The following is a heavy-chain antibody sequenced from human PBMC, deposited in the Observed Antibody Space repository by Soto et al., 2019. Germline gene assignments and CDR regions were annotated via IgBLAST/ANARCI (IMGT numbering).Heavy chain of an antibody. Sequence: QPGGSLTPACPASAFSFSSHCTQWVRPAPKKGLEWVAAISYDGSNKYYADSVKGRFTISRDNSKHTLYLQMNSLRAEDTAVYYCAKEMSGVARSGWYYYYGMDVWGQGTTVTVSS. V-gene: IGHV3-30*18. CDR2: ISYDGSNK. J-gene: IGHJ6*02. CDR1: AFSFSSHC. CDR3: AKEMSGVARSGWYYYYGMDV. D-gene: IGHD6-19*01.